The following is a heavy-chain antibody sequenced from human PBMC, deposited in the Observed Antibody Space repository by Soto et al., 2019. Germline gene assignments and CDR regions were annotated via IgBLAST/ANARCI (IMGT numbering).Heavy chain of an antibody. D-gene: IGHD3-10*01. Sequence: QVQLQESGPGLVKPSGTLSLTCAVSSGSIISSNWWSWVRQPPGKGLEWIGEIYHSGSTNYNPYLKSRVTISVDKSKNQFSLKLSSVTAADTAVYYCARSSGLPYYYYYMDVWGKGTTVTVSS. CDR3: ARSSGLPYYYYYMDV. J-gene: IGHJ6*03. V-gene: IGHV4-4*02. CDR1: SGSIISSNW. CDR2: IYHSGST.